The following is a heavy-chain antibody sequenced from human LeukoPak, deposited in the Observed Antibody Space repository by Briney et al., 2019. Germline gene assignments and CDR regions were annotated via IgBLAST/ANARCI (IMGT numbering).Heavy chain of an antibody. J-gene: IGHJ4*02. D-gene: IGHD6-6*01. V-gene: IGHV4-34*01. CDR3: ARQAAGWIAALDY. CDR1: GGSFSGYY. Sequence: SETLSLTCAVYGGSFSGYYWSWIRQPPGKGLEWIGEINHSGSTNYNPSLKSRVTISVDTSKNQFSLKLSSVTAADTAVYYCARQAAGWIAALDYWGQGTLVTVSS. CDR2: INHSGST.